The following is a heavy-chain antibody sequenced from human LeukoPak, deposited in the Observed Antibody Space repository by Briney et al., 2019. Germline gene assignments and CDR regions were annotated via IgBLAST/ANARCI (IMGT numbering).Heavy chain of an antibody. D-gene: IGHD5-24*01. J-gene: IGHJ4*02. CDR1: GGSFSGYY. Sequence: MPSETLSLTCAVYGGSFSGYYWSWLPQPPGKGLEWIVEINHSGSTNYNPSLKSRVTISVDTSKTQFSLKLSSVTAADTAVYYCARDEMATIGRALDYWGQGTLVTVSS. V-gene: IGHV4-34*01. CDR3: ARDEMATIGRALDY. CDR2: INHSGST.